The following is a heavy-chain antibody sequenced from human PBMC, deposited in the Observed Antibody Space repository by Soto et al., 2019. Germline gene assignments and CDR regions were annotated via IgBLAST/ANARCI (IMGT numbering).Heavy chain of an antibody. J-gene: IGHJ6*02. V-gene: IGHV3-33*01. D-gene: IGHD3-3*01. Sequence: QVQLVESGGGVVQPGGSLRLSCAASGFTFSSYGMPWVRQAPGKGLQWVALVWYDGSNQYYADSVKGRFTISRDNSKNTLHLQLNSLGAEDTAVYFCARDRQFWGGSYVVFAYKYGMDVWGQGTTVTVSS. CDR1: GFTFSSYG. CDR2: VWYDGSNQ. CDR3: ARDRQFWGGSYVVFAYKYGMDV.